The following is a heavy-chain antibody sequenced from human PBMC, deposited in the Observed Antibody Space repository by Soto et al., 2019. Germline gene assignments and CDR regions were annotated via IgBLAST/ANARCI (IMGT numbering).Heavy chain of an antibody. CDR1: GGSISSGGYY. J-gene: IGHJ4*02. Sequence: SETLSLTCTVSGGSISSGGYYWSWIRQHPGKGLEWIGYIYYSGSTYYNPSLKSRVTISVDTSKNQFSLKLSSVTAADTAVYYCARDSRWSGQFYYFDYWGQGTLVTVSS. CDR2: IYYSGST. CDR3: ARDSRWSGQFYYFDY. V-gene: IGHV4-31*03. D-gene: IGHD3-3*01.